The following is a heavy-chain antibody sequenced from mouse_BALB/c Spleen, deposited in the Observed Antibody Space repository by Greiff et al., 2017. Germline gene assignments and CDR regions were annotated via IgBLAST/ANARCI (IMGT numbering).Heavy chain of an antibody. J-gene: IGHJ3*01. CDR2: IDPSDSET. CDR3: ARSYDGPWFAY. D-gene: IGHD2-12*01. Sequence: QVQLQQPGAELVKPGAPVKLSCKASGYTFTSYWMNWVKQRPGRGLEWIGRIDPSDSETHYNQKFKDKATLTVDKSSSTAYIQLSSLTSEDSAVYYCARSYDGPWFAYWGQGTLVTVSA. CDR1: GYTFTSYW. V-gene: IGHV1-69*02.